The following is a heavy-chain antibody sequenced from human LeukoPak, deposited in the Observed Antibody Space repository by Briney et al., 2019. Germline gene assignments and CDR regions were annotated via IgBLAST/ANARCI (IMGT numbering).Heavy chain of an antibody. CDR1: GGSFSGYY. Sequence: SETLSLTCAVYGGSFSGYYWSWIRQPPGKGLEWIGEINHSGSTNYNPSLKSRVTISVDTSKNQFSLKLSSVTAADTAVYYCARGHYDSRRGDYWGQGTLVTVSS. V-gene: IGHV4-34*01. CDR2: INHSGST. J-gene: IGHJ4*02. D-gene: IGHD3-22*01. CDR3: ARGHYDSRRGDY.